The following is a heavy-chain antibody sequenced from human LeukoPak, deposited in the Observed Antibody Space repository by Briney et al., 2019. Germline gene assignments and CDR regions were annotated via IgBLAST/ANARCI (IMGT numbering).Heavy chain of an antibody. CDR3: AKGLLLWFGGAESIEAFDY. CDR1: GFAFSSYG. V-gene: IGHV3-30*02. D-gene: IGHD3-10*01. CDR2: IRYDGSNK. Sequence: GGSLRLSCAASGFAFSSYGMHWVRQAPGKGLEWVAFIRYDGSNKYYADSVKGRFTIPRDNSKNTLYLQMNSLRAEDTAVYYCAKGLLLWFGGAESIEAFDYWGQGTLVTVSS. J-gene: IGHJ4*02.